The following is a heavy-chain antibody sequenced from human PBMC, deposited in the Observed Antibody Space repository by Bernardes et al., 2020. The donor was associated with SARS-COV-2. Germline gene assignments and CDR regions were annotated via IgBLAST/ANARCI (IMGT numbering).Heavy chain of an antibody. Sequence: GGSLRLSCAASGFTFSSYGMHWVRQAPGKGLEWVAVISYDGSNKYYADSVKGRFTISRDNSKNTLYLQMNSLRAEDTAVYYCAKASHYYDSSGYYYLHAFDIWGQGTMVTVSS. V-gene: IGHV3-30*18. J-gene: IGHJ3*02. CDR1: GFTFSSYG. D-gene: IGHD3-22*01. CDR3: AKASHYYDSSGYYYLHAFDI. CDR2: ISYDGSNK.